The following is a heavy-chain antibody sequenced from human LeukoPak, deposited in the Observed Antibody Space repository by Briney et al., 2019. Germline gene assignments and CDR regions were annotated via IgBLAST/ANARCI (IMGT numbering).Heavy chain of an antibody. Sequence: PGGSLRLSCAASGFTFSSYAMSWVRQAPGKGLEWVSAISGSGGSTYFAGSVKGRFTISRDNSKNTLYLQMNSLRAEDTAVYYCAKDPPTLYDFWSGYYLGYWGQGTLVTVSS. V-gene: IGHV3-23*01. CDR2: ISGSGGST. CDR3: AKDPPTLYDFWSGYYLGY. D-gene: IGHD3-3*01. J-gene: IGHJ1*01. CDR1: GFTFSSYA.